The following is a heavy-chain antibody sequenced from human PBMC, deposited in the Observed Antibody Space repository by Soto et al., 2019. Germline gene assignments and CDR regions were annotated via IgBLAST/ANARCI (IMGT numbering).Heavy chain of an antibody. CDR3: ASRRKQIVGATSEDY. D-gene: IGHD1-26*01. V-gene: IGHV4-31*03. CDR2: IYYSGST. Sequence: QVQLQESGPGLVKPSQTLSLTCTVSGGSISSGGYYWSWNRQHPGKGLEWIGYIYYSGSTYYNPSLKSRVTISVDTSKNQFSLKLSSVTAADTAVYYCASRRKQIVGATSEDYWGQGTLVTVSS. J-gene: IGHJ4*02. CDR1: GGSISSGGYY.